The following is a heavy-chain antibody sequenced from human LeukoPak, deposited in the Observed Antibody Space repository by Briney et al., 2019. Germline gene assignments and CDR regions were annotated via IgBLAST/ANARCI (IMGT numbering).Heavy chain of an antibody. CDR3: TTDLYSRDPGSFDI. CDR2: IKSKTDGGTT. J-gene: IGHJ3*02. V-gene: IGHV3-15*01. CDR1: GFTFSNAW. D-gene: IGHD5-18*01. Sequence: PGGSLRLSCAASGFTFSNAWMSWVRQAPGKGLEWVGRIKSKTDGGTTDYAAPVKGRFTISRDDSKNTLYLQMNSLKTEDTAVYYCTTDLYSRDPGSFDIWGQGTMVTVSS.